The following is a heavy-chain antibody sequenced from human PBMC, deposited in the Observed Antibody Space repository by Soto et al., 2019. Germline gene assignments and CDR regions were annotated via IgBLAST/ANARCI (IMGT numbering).Heavy chain of an antibody. V-gene: IGHV1-24*01. CDR3: ATGYYYGSGSYPYFDY. Sequence: ASVKVSCKVSGYTLTELSMHWVRQAPGKGLEWMGGFDPEDGETIYAQKFQGRVTMTEDTSTDTAYMELSSLRSEDTAVYYCATGYYYGSGSYPYFDYWGQGTLVTAPQ. CDR2: FDPEDGET. CDR1: GYTLTELS. D-gene: IGHD3-10*01. J-gene: IGHJ4*02.